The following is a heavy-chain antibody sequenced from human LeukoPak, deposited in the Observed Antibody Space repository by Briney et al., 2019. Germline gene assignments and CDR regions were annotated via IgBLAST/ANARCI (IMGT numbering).Heavy chain of an antibody. D-gene: IGHD6-13*01. CDR3: ASHYCSRGTCYFGG. V-gene: IGHV3-53*01. Sequence: GGSLRLSCAVSGFSISTNYMSWVRQAPGKGLEWLCIVYSGGTTSYADSVRGRFTLSRDISKNTVSLQMNDLRVADTAVYYCASHYCSRGTCYFGGWGRGALVIASS. CDR1: GFSISTNY. CDR2: VYSGGTT. J-gene: IGHJ4*02.